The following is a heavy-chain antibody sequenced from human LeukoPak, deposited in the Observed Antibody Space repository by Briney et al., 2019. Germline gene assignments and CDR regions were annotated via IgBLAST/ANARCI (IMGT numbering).Heavy chain of an antibody. V-gene: IGHV4-39*01. Sequence: SETLSLTCTVSGGSIISSSYYWGWIRQPPGKGLEWIGSIYYSGSTYYNPSLRSRVTISIDTSKNQFTLKLSSVTVADTAVYYCAGSYGYWGQGTLVTVPS. CDR1: GGSIISSSYY. J-gene: IGHJ4*02. CDR2: IYYSGST. CDR3: AGSYGY. D-gene: IGHD3-10*01.